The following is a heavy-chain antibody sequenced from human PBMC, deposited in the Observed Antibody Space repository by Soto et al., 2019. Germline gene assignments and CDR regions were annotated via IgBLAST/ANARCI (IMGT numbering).Heavy chain of an antibody. CDR3: ARSVAVPDAHMDY. CDR1: GGSIIGSY. J-gene: IGHJ4*02. D-gene: IGHD3-3*01. CDR2: VYYTGST. Sequence: SETLSLTCIVSGGSIIGSYWSWIRQSPGKGLEWLGYVYYTGSTSYSPSLRSRVSISVDTSKNEFSLRLSSVTAADTAVYFCARSVAVPDAHMDYWGQGTQVTVSS. V-gene: IGHV4-59*01.